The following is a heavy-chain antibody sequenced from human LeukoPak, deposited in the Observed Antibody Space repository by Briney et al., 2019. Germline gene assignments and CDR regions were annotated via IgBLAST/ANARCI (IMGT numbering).Heavy chain of an antibody. V-gene: IGHV3-74*01. CDR2: VDADGSTT. D-gene: IGHD5-24*01. J-gene: IGHJ5*02. CDR1: GFTFSTYW. CDR3: ARGFDGYPFGWWFDP. Sequence: TGGSLRLSCVVSGFTFSTYWMHWVRQATGKGLVWVSRVDADGSTTIYADSVKGRFTISRDNGINTVYLQMNSLRAEDTAVYYCARGFDGYPFGWWFDPWGQGTLVTVSS.